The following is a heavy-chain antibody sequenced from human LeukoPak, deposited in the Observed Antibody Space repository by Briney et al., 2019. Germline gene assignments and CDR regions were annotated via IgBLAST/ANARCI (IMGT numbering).Heavy chain of an antibody. CDR2: IIPILDIA. D-gene: IGHD6-13*01. Sequence: GASVKVSYKDSVGTFSKYAISWLRQAPGQGLEWMGRIIPILDIANYAQKFQGRVTITADKSTSTAYMELSSPRSEHTAVYYCARDPAATSGVATAGSYYFDCLGQGTLVTVSS. J-gene: IGHJ4*02. CDR3: ARDPAATSGVATAGSYYFDC. V-gene: IGHV1-69*04. CDR1: VGTFSKYA.